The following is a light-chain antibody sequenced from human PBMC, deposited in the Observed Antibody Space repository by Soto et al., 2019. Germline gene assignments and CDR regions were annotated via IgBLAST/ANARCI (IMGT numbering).Light chain of an antibody. J-gene: IGKJ5*01. Sequence: EIVMTQSPATVSGSPLEIATLSFMASQSVSSSYLAWYQQKPGQAPRLLIYDASNRATGIPARFSGSGSGTDFTLTISNLEPEDFALYYCQQRSKWPLSVTFGQGTRLEIK. CDR2: DAS. CDR1: QSVSSSY. CDR3: QQRSKWPLSVT. V-gene: IGKV3D-20*02.